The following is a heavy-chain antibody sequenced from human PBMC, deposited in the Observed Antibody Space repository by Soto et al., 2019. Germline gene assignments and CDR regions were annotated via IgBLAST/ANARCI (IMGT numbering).Heavy chain of an antibody. CDR1: GDSFSSNSAA. CDR2: TYYRSKWYN. D-gene: IGHD3-10*01. V-gene: IGHV6-1*01. CDR3: ARDRYYGSARFDY. Sequence: SQTLSLTCAISGDSFSSNSAALNWTRQSPSRGLEWLGRTYYRSKWYNDYAVSVKSRITINPDTSKNQFSLQLNSVTPEDTAVYYCARDRYYGSARFDYWGQGTLVTVSS. J-gene: IGHJ4*02.